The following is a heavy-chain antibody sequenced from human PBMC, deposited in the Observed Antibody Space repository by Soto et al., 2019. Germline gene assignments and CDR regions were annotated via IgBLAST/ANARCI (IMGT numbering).Heavy chain of an antibody. V-gene: IGHV3-21*01. D-gene: IGHD3-3*01. Sequence: EVQLVESGGGLVKPGGSLRLSCAASGFTFSSYSMNWVRQAPGKGLEWVSSISSSSSYIYYADSVKGRFTISRDNAKNSLYLQMNSLRAEDTAVYYCARAYDFWSGYTDYWGQGTLVTVSS. CDR3: ARAYDFWSGYTDY. CDR1: GFTFSSYS. CDR2: ISSSSSYI. J-gene: IGHJ4*02.